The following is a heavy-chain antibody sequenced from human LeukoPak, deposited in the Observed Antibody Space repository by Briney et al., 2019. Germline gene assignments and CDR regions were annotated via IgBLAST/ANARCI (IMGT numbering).Heavy chain of an antibody. Sequence: KSSETLSLTCTVSGGSISSSSYYWGWIRQPPGKGLEWIGSIYYSGSTYYNPSLKSRVAISVDTSKNQFSLKLSSVTAADTAVYYCARHPVVWFGVLLGPYFDYWGQGTLVTVSS. J-gene: IGHJ4*02. CDR1: GGSISSSSYY. D-gene: IGHD3-10*01. CDR2: IYYSGST. CDR3: ARHPVVWFGVLLGPYFDY. V-gene: IGHV4-39*01.